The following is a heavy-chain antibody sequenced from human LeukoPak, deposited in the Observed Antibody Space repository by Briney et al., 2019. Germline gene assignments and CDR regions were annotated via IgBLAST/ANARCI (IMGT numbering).Heavy chain of an antibody. CDR1: GFTFSGSA. Sequence: GGSLRLSCAASGFTFSGSAMHWVRQASGKGLEWVGRIRSKANSYATAYAASVKGRSTISRDDSKNTAYLQMNSLKTEDTAVYYCTRRVYTAMVKGAFDIWGQGTMVTVSS. J-gene: IGHJ3*02. CDR3: TRRVYTAMVKGAFDI. CDR2: IRSKANSYAT. D-gene: IGHD5-18*01. V-gene: IGHV3-73*01.